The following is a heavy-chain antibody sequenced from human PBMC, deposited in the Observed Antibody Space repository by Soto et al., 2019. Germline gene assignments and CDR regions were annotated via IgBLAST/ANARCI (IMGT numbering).Heavy chain of an antibody. CDR3: ASLTSWSQEYYYGMDV. D-gene: IGHD2-2*01. V-gene: IGHV3-49*04. CDR1: GFTFGDFY. Sequence: PGGSLRLSCEASGFTFGDFYMSWVRQAPGKGLEWLSFIRSKGYGGTTESAASVRGRFITSRDDSKSIAYLQMNSLKTEDTAVYYCASLTSWSQEYYYGMDVWGQGTTVTVSS. CDR2: IRSKGYGGTT. J-gene: IGHJ6*02.